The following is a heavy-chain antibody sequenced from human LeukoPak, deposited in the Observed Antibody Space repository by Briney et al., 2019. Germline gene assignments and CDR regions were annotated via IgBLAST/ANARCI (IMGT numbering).Heavy chain of an antibody. D-gene: IGHD3-10*02. CDR2: ISSSGSTI. J-gene: IGHJ6*04. CDR1: GFIFSDYY. V-gene: IGHV3-11*04. Sequence: GGSLRLSCAASGFIFSDYYMSWIRQAPGKGLEWVSYISSSGSTIYYADSVKGRFTISRDNANYSLYLQMNSLRAEDTAVYYCAELGITMIGGVWGKGTTVTISS. CDR3: AELGITMIGGV.